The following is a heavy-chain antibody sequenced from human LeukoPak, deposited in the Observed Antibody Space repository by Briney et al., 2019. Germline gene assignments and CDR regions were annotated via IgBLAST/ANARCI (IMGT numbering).Heavy chain of an antibody. CDR1: GGTFSSDA. CDR3: ALSGGYCTNGVCPTDAFDI. V-gene: IGHV1-69*05. J-gene: IGHJ3*02. Sequence: SVKVSCKASGGTFSSDAISWLRQAPGQGLEWMGGIIPIFGTANYAQKFQGRVTITTDESTSTAYMELSSLRSEDTAVYYCALSGGYCTNGVCPTDAFDIWGQGTMVTVSS. CDR2: IIPIFGTA. D-gene: IGHD2-8*01.